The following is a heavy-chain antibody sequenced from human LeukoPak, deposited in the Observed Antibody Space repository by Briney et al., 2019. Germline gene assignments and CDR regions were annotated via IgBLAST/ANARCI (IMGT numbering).Heavy chain of an antibody. CDR3: ASSGWSAVLRYFDWSRPSLDY. CDR2: INHGGST. V-gene: IGHV4-34*01. J-gene: IGHJ4*02. CDR1: GGSFSGYY. D-gene: IGHD3-9*01. Sequence: PSETLSLTCAVYGGSFSGYYWSWIRKPPGKGLEWIGEINHGGSTNYNPSLKSRVTISVDTSKNQFSLKLSSVTAADPAVYYCASSGWSAVLRYFDWSRPSLDYWGQGTLVTVSS.